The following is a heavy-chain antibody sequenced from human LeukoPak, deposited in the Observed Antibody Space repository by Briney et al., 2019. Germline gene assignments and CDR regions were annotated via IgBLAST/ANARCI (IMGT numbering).Heavy chain of an antibody. J-gene: IGHJ4*02. CDR1: GYTFTGYY. V-gene: IGHV1-2*02. D-gene: IGHD6-13*01. Sequence: ASVKVSCKASGYTFTGYYMHWVRQAPGQGLEWMGWINPNSGGTNYAHKFQDRVTMTRDTSINTAYMELSNLRSDDTVVYFCARELGVAAAGPLDYWGQGTLVTVSS. CDR3: ARELGVAAAGPLDY. CDR2: INPNSGGT.